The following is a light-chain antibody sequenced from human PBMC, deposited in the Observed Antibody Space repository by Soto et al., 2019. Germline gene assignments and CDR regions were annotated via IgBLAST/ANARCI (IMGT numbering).Light chain of an antibody. V-gene: IGLV1-40*01. CDR1: SSNIGAGYD. Sequence: QSVLTQPPSVSGAPGQRVTISCTGSSSNIGAGYDVHWYQQLPGTAPKLLIYGNSNRPSGVPDRFSGSKSGTSASLAITGLQAEDEADYYCQSDDSLGVFGTGTKLTVL. CDR3: QSDDSLGV. J-gene: IGLJ1*01. CDR2: GNS.